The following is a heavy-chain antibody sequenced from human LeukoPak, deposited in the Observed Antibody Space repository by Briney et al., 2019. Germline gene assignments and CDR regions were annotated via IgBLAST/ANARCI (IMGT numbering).Heavy chain of an antibody. CDR1: GFTFSSYG. J-gene: IGHJ3*02. V-gene: IGHV3-23*01. Sequence: GGTLRLSCAASGFTFSSYGMSWVRQAPGKGLEWVSAISGSGGSTYYADSVKGRFTISRDNSKNTLYLQMNSLRAEDTAVYYCAKDLDTAPWAFDIWGQGTMVTVSS. D-gene: IGHD5-18*01. CDR2: ISGSGGST. CDR3: AKDLDTAPWAFDI.